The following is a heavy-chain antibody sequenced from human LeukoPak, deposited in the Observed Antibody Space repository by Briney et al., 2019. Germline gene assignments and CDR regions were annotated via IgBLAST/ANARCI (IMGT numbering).Heavy chain of an antibody. J-gene: IGHJ6*02. CDR1: VYTFTGYY. CDR3: ARGYDPPPYYYYYGMDV. Sequence: ASVKVSCKASVYTFTGYYMHWVRQAPGQGREWMGWINPNSGGTNYAQKFQGRVTMTRDTSISTASMELSRRRSDDTGVYYCARGYDPPPYYYYYGMDVWGQGTTVTVSS. CDR2: INPNSGGT. V-gene: IGHV1-2*02. D-gene: IGHD3-3*01.